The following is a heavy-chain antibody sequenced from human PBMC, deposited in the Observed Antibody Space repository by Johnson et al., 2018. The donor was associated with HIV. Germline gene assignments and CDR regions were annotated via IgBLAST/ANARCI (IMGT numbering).Heavy chain of an antibody. J-gene: IGHJ3*02. CDR3: ARVRPKGSFDI. CDR1: GFTFGDYA. D-gene: IGHD1-1*01. Sequence: MQLVESGGGLVQPGRSLRLSCTASGFTFGDYAMSWVRQAPGKGLEWVSRINSDGSSTSYADSVKGRFTISRDNSKNALYLQMHNLTTEDTAVYYCARVRPKGSFDIWGQGTMVTVSS. CDR2: INSDGSST. V-gene: IGHV3-74*02.